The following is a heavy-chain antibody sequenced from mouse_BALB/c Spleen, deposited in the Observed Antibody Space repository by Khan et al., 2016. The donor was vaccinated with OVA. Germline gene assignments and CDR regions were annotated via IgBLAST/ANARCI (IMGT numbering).Heavy chain of an antibody. CDR3: TRPAYDGYYDY. CDR2: ISTYSGNT. V-gene: IGHV1S137*01. CDR1: GYTFTDYA. D-gene: IGHD2-3*01. Sequence: QVQLQQSGPELVRPGVSVKISCKGSGYTFTDYALHWVKQSHAKSLEWIGLISTYSGNTNYKQKFKGKATMTVDKSSSTAYMELARLTSEDSAIYYCTRPAYDGYYDYWGQGTNLTVSS. J-gene: IGHJ2*01.